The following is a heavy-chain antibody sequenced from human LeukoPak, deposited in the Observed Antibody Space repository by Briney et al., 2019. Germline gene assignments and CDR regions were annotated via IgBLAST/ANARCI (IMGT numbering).Heavy chain of an antibody. J-gene: IGHJ6*02. CDR1: GFTFSSYA. V-gene: IGHV3-30*04. CDR3: AKDLLSGSYSYYYYGMDV. Sequence: HPGGSLRLSCAASGFTFSSYAMHWVRQAPGKGLEWVAVISYDGRNKYYADSVKGRFTISRDNSKNPLYLQMNSLRAEDTAVYYCAKDLLSGSYSYYYYGMDVWGQGTTVTVSS. D-gene: IGHD3-10*01. CDR2: ISYDGRNK.